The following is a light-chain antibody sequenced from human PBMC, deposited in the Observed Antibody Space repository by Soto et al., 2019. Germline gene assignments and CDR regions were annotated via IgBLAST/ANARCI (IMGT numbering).Light chain of an antibody. V-gene: IGLV1-40*01. CDR3: QSYDISLSGWV. CDR1: RSNIGAGYD. J-gene: IGLJ3*02. Sequence: QSVLTQPPSVSGAPGPRVTISCTGSRSNIGAGYDVHWYQQLPGTAPKLLIYGNSNRPSGVPDRFSGSKSGTSASLAITGLRAEDEADYYCQSYDISLSGWVFGGGTKLTVL. CDR2: GNS.